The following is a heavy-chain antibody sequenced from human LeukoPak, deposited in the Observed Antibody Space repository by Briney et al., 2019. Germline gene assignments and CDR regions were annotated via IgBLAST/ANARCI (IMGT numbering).Heavy chain of an antibody. CDR1: GASISSISYY. D-gene: IGHD3-16*01. CDR2: IFYSGST. V-gene: IGHV4-39*07. CDR3: ARDGGNPDY. Sequence: SGTLSLTCTVSGASISSISYYWGWIRQPPGKALEWIGNIFYSGSTYYSPSLKSRVTISLDTSRNQFSLKLNSVTAADTAFYYCARDGGNPDYWGQGTLVTVSS. J-gene: IGHJ4*02.